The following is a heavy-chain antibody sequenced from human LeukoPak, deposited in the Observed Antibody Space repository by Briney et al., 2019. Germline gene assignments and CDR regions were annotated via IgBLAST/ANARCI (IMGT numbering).Heavy chain of an antibody. CDR2: ISYDGSNK. D-gene: IGHD1-26*01. Sequence: GRSLRLSCAASGFTFTSYAVHWVRQAPGKGLEWVAVISYDGSNKYYADSVKGRFTISRDNSKNTLYLQMNSLRAEDTAVYYCARGSTGSGTYSTLDYWGQGTLFTVSS. CDR1: GFTFTSYA. V-gene: IGHV3-30-3*01. J-gene: IGHJ4*02. CDR3: ARGSTGSGTYSTLDY.